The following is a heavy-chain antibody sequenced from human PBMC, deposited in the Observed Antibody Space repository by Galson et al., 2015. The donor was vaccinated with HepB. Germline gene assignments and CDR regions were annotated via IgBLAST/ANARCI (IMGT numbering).Heavy chain of an antibody. Sequence: SLRLSCAASGFTFDDYAIHWVRQAPGKGLEWVSGISWNSASIGYADSVKGRFTISRDNSKNTLFLHMKNLRLDDTAVYYCAREERRGASYYLDSWGQGTLVTVSA. CDR1: GFTFDDYA. CDR3: AREERRGASYYLDS. CDR2: ISWNSASI. V-gene: IGHV3-9*01. D-gene: IGHD1-1*01. J-gene: IGHJ4*02.